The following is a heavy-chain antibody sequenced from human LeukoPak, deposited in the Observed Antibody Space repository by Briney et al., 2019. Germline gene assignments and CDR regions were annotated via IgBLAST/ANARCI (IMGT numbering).Heavy chain of an antibody. CDR3: ARESYYAMDV. J-gene: IGHJ6*04. Sequence: GGSLRPSCAASGFTFSGYWMRWVSQAPGKGLEWVANIKQDGSAKNYVDSVKGRFTVSRDNAKNSLYLQMNSLRAEDTAVYYCARESYYAMDVWGKGTTVTVSS. CDR1: GFTFSGYW. V-gene: IGHV3-7*03. CDR2: IKQDGSAK.